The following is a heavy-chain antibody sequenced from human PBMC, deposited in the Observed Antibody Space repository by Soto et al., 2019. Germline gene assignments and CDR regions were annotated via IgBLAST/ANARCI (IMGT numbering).Heavy chain of an antibody. J-gene: IGHJ5*01. CDR1: GESLRGYY. D-gene: IGHD2-21*01. V-gene: IGHV4-34*04. CDR2: INHRGTT. CDR3: ARGYPRSILSTSLTSSYWFDS. Sequence: QVQLQQWGTGLLKPSATLSLHCAVYGESLRGYYWSWIRQTPAMGLEWIGEINHRGTTNHASSLKSRAIISMDTSKNQVSLRLNYVTAADTAVYYCARGYPRSILSTSLTSSYWFDSWGQGTLVTVSS.